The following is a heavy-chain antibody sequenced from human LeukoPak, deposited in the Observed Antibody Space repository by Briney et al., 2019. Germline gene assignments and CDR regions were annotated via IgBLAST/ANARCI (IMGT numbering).Heavy chain of an antibody. D-gene: IGHD2-21*01. CDR2: IEPDGSGK. CDR3: ARSLWPEDY. Sequence: GGSLRLSCAASGFIYSSFWMSWFRQAPGKGLEWVATIEPDGSGKNYVDSVRGRFTISRDNAKNSLYLQMNSVRVEDSAVYYCARSLWPEDYWGQGTLVTVSS. J-gene: IGHJ4*02. CDR1: GFIYSSFW. V-gene: IGHV3-7*01.